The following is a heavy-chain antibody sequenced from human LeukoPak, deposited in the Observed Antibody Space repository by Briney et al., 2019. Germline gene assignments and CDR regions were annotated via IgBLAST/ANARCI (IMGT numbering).Heavy chain of an antibody. V-gene: IGHV3-48*03. CDR3: ARGRLADMDV. CDR2: ISSSGSTI. J-gene: IGHJ6*03. Sequence: GGSLRLSCAASGFTFSSYEMNWVRQAPGKGLEWVSYISSSGSTIYYADSVKGRFTISRDNAKNSLYLQMNSLRAEDTALYYCARGRLADMDVWGKGTTVTVSS. D-gene: IGHD6-19*01. CDR1: GFTFSSYE.